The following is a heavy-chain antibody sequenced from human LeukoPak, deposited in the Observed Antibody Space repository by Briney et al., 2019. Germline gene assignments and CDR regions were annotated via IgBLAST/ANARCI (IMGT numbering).Heavy chain of an antibody. CDR3: ARDGRKDYDILTGTSQDDY. CDR1: GYTFTSYA. D-gene: IGHD3-9*01. V-gene: IGHV1-3*01. J-gene: IGHJ4*02. CDR2: INAGNGNT. Sequence: ASVKVSCKASGYTFTSYAMHWVRQAPGQRLEWMGWINAGNGNTKYSQKFQGRVTITRDTSASTAYMELSSLRSEDTAVYYCARDGRKDYDILTGTSQDDYWGQGTLVTVSS.